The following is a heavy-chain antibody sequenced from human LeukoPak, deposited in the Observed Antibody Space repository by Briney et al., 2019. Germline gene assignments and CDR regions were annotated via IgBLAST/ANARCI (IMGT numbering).Heavy chain of an antibody. V-gene: IGHV3-53*01. J-gene: IGHJ4*02. D-gene: IGHD6-19*01. CDR3: ASRLVQGYYLDY. CDR1: GFSVSSNY. Sequence: RGSLRLSCAASGFSVSSNYISWVRQAPGKGLEWVSVIYTAGKTYYADSVKGRFTISRDNSKNTLYLQMNSLRAEDTAVYYCASRLVQGYYLDYWGPGTLVTVSS. CDR2: IYTAGKT.